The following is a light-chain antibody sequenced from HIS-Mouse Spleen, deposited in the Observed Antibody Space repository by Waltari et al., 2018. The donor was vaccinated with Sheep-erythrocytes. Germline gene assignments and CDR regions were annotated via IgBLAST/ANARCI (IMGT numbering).Light chain of an antibody. J-gene: IGLJ1*01. V-gene: IGLV2-11*01. CDR2: DVS. Sequence: QSALTHPRSVSGSPAQSVNLSFTGTSSDVGGYNYVSWYQQHPGKAPKLMIYDVSKRPSGVPDRFSGSKSGNTASLTISGLQAEDEADYYCCSYAGSYNHVFATGTKVTVL. CDR3: CSYAGSYNHV. CDR1: SSDVGGYNY.